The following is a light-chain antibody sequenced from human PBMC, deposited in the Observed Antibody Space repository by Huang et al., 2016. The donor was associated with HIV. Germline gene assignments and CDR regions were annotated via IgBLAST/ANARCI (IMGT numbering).Light chain of an antibody. CDR1: QSVHNSY. CDR3: QQYGSFPPRLT. V-gene: IGKV3-20*01. J-gene: IGKJ4*01. Sequence: EIVLTQSPGTLSLSPGQTATLSCRASQSVHNSYLALYKQKPGQAPRLLIYGASSRATDIPDRFSGDGSGTDFTLTITRLEPEDFAVYYCQQYGSFPPRLTFGGGTKVEIK. CDR2: GAS.